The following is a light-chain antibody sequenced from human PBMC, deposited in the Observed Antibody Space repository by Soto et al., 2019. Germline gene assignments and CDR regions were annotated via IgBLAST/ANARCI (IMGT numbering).Light chain of an antibody. CDR3: LQQNSYSTWT. CDR2: AAS. CDR1: QGIRNA. V-gene: IGKV1-17*01. Sequence: DIQMTQSPSSLSASVGDRVTITCRASQGIRNALGWYQQKPGKAPKRLIYAASSLQSGVPSSFSGSGSGTEFPRTIISLQPEDFATYYCLQQNSYSTWTFGQGTKVEIK. J-gene: IGKJ1*01.